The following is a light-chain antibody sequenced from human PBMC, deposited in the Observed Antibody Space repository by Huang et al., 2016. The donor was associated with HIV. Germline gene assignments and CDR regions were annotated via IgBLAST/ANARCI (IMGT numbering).Light chain of an antibody. CDR2: GAS. V-gene: IGKV3-15*01. CDR1: QSISNN. J-gene: IGKJ4*01. Sequence: EVVMTQSPATLSMSPGERATLSCRASQSISNNLAWYQQKPGQAPRLLIHGASTRATGLAAMFSGTWSGTEFTLSINSLQSEDFAVYYCQQYNKWPPLTFGGGTKVEI. CDR3: QQYNKWPPLT.